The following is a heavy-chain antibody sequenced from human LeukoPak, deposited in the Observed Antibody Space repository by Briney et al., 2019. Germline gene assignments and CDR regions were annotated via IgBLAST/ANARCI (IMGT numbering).Heavy chain of an antibody. CDR2: IRAKISGETT. D-gene: IGHD3-3*01. V-gene: IGHV3-49*03. J-gene: IGHJ4*02. Sequence: PGRSLRLSCSASGFTFADYALIWFRQAPGKGLESVALIRAKISGETTDYAASVKGRFIISRDNSKSIVYLQMNSLQTDDTGVYYCARWSGFHDWRQGTRVTVSS. CDR1: GFTFADYA. CDR3: ARWSGFHD.